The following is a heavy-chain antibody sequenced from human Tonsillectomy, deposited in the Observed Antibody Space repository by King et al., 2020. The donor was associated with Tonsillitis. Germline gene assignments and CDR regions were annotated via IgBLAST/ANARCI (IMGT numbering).Heavy chain of an antibody. CDR1: GGSFNNYY. Sequence: VQLVQYGAEVKKPGSSVKISCKASGGSFNNYYINWVRQAPGKGLEWMGRIIPVFGPPNYAQKFRGRVTITADESTSSFNMEVSSLRSEDTAVYYCAREFQLLFGFDPWGQGTLVTVSS. CDR3: AREFQLLFGFDP. CDR2: IIPVFGPP. V-gene: IGHV1-69*01. J-gene: IGHJ5*02. D-gene: IGHD2-21*01.